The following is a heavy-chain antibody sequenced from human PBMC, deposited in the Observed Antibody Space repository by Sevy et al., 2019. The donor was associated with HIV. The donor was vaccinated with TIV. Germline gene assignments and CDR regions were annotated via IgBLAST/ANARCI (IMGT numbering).Heavy chain of an antibody. CDR3: ARGSNDGASRRRGNYYYYGMDV. CDR1: GGTFSSYA. D-gene: IGHD1-1*01. Sequence: ASVKVSCKASGGTFSSYAISWVRQAPGQGLEWMGGIIPIFGTANYAQKFQGRVTITADESTSTAYMELISLRSEDTAVYYCARGSNDGASRRRGNYYYYGMDVWGQGTTVTVSS. V-gene: IGHV1-69*13. CDR2: IIPIFGTA. J-gene: IGHJ6*02.